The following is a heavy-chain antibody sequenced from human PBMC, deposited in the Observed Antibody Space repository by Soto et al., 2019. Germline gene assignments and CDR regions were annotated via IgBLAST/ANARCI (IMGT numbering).Heavy chain of an antibody. V-gene: IGHV1-3*01. CDR1: GYIFTTYV. CDR2: ISAGAGNT. CDR3: PREFGSTKYYKGFAI. D-gene: IGHD3-10*01. Sequence: ASVKVSCKASGYIFTTYVIFWMRQAPGQRPEWMGWISAGAGNTAYSQKLQGRITISRDTSASTVFMELRSLRSEDMAVYYGPREFGSTKYYKGFAIWGQRTMVTVSS. J-gene: IGHJ3*02.